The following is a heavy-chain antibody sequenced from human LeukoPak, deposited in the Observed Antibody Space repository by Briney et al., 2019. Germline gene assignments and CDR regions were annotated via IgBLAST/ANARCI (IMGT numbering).Heavy chain of an antibody. J-gene: IGHJ4*02. CDR1: GFTVSSNY. CDR3: ARDLNWGPYYFDY. D-gene: IGHD7-27*01. Sequence: GGSLRLSCAASGFTVSSNYMSWVRQAPGEGLEWVSVIYSGGSTYYADSVKGRFTISRDNSKNTLYLQMNSLRAEDTAVYYCARDLNWGPYYFDYWGQGTLVTVSS. V-gene: IGHV3-53*01. CDR2: IYSGGST.